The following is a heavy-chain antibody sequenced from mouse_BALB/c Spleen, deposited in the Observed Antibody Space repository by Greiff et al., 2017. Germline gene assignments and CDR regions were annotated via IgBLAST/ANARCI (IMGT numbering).Heavy chain of an antibody. Sequence: QVQLKESGPELVKPGASVRISCKASGYTFTSYYIHWVKQRPGQGLEWIGWIYPGNVNTKYNEKFKGKATLTADKSSSTAYMQLSSLTSEDSAVYFCARDGYYAMDYWGQGTSVTVSS. V-gene: IGHV1S56*01. J-gene: IGHJ4*01. CDR3: ARDGYYAMDY. CDR1: GYTFTSYY. D-gene: IGHD2-3*01. CDR2: IYPGNVNT.